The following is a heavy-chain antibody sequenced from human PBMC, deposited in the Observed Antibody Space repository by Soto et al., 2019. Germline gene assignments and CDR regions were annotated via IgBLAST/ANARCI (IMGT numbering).Heavy chain of an antibody. J-gene: IGHJ6*02. V-gene: IGHV3-23*01. Sequence: EVQLLESGGGLVQPGGSLRLSCAASGFTFSSYAMSWVRQAPGKGLECVSAISGSGGSTYYADSVKGRFTISRDNSKNTLYLQMNSLRAEDTAVYYCAGRRYCSSTSCHNYGMDVWGQGTTVTVSS. CDR1: GFTFSSYA. CDR2: ISGSGGST. CDR3: AGRRYCSSTSCHNYGMDV. D-gene: IGHD2-2*02.